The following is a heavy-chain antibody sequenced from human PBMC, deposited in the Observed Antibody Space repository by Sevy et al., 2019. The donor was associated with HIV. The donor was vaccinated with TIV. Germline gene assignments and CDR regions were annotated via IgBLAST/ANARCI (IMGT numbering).Heavy chain of an antibody. CDR3: ARDLPPSATTVAHFDC. J-gene: IGHJ4*02. CDR2: ISNSGTTI. Sequence: GESLKISCAASGFTFSVYWMSWVRQAPGKGLEWVSYISNSGTTISYSDSVKGRFTISRDNARNSLYLQMNSLRAEDTAVYYCARDLPPSATTVAHFDCWGQGTLVTVSS. V-gene: IGHV3-48*04. CDR1: GFTFSVYW. D-gene: IGHD4-17*01.